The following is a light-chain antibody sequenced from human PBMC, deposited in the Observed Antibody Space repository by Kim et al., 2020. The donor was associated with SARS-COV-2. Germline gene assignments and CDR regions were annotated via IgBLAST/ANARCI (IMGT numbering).Light chain of an antibody. CDR2: RNN. V-gene: IGLV1-47*01. Sequence: ELTQPPSASGTPGQRVTISCSGSSSNIGSNYVYWYQQVPGTAPKLLISRNNHRPSGVPDRFSGSKSGTSASLAISGLRSEDEADYYCAAWDDSLNGVVFGAGTQLTVL. CDR1: SSNIGSNY. CDR3: AAWDDSLNGVV. J-gene: IGLJ2*01.